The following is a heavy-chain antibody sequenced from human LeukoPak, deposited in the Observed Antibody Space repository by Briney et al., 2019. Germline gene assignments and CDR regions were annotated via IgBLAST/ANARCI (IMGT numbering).Heavy chain of an antibody. CDR1: RFTFRNYG. V-gene: IGHV3-33*01. CDR3: AGDMGYGSGTCLIDY. J-gene: IGHJ4*02. CDR2: IWYDGSKK. D-gene: IGHD2-2*01. Sequence: PGGSLRLSCAASRFTFRNYGMHWVRQAPGKGLEWVAVIWYDGSKKYYVDSVKGRFTISRDNSKNTVHLEMNSLRVEDTAVYYCAGDMGYGSGTCLIDYWGQGTRVTVPS.